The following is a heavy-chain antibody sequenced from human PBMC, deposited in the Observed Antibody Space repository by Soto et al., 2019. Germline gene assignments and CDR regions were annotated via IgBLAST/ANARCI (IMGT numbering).Heavy chain of an antibody. D-gene: IGHD3-10*01. V-gene: IGHV3-48*01. CDR3: ARANYYGSPGDFDY. J-gene: IGHJ4*02. CDR1: GFTFSSYS. Sequence: EVQLVESGGGLVQPGGSLRLSCAASGFTFSSYSMNWVRQAPGKGLEWVSYISSSSSTIYYADSVKGRFTISTENAKNSLYLQMNSLRAEHTAVYYFARANYYGSPGDFDYWGQGTLVSVSS. CDR2: ISSSSSTI.